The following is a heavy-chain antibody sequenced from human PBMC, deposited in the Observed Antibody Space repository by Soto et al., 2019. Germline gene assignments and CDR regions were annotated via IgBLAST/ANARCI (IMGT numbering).Heavy chain of an antibody. V-gene: IGHV1-2*02. CDR1: GYTFADYY. Sequence: QVQLVQSGAEVKKPGDSVKVSCKASGYTFADYYMNWVRQAPGQGLEWMGWINPHSGGTNYAQKFQGRVTMTSDTSISTAYMDLSRLRSDDTAVYYCARDFDSSRGYYSRWVVDYWGQGTLVTVAS. D-gene: IGHD3-22*01. J-gene: IGHJ4*02. CDR3: ARDFDSSRGYYSRWVVDY. CDR2: INPHSGGT.